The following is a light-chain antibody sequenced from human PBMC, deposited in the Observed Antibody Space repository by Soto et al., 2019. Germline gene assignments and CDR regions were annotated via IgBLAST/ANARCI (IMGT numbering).Light chain of an antibody. Sequence: DIVMTQSPDSLAVSLGERATIYCKSSQSVLYSSNNKNYLAWYQQKPGQPPILLIYWASARESGVPDRFSGSGSVTDFTLTISSLQAEDVAVYYCQQYYSTPYTFGQGTKLEIK. CDR3: QQYYSTPYT. CDR1: QSVLYSSNNKNY. J-gene: IGKJ2*01. CDR2: WAS. V-gene: IGKV4-1*01.